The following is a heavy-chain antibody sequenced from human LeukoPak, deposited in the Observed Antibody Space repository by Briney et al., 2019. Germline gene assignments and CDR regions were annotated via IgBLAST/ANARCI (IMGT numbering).Heavy chain of an antibody. J-gene: IGHJ4*02. CDR3: ARILDSAWGELGY. V-gene: IGHV3-21*03. D-gene: IGHD6-19*01. CDR1: GFSFNTYS. CDR2: IFSSSTYI. Sequence: GESLRLSCAVSGFSFNTYSMNWVRQAPGKGLEWVSFIFSSSTYIYYTDSVKGRFTISRDNARNSLYLQMDNLRAEDTGVYYCARILDSAWGELGYWGQGTLVTVSS.